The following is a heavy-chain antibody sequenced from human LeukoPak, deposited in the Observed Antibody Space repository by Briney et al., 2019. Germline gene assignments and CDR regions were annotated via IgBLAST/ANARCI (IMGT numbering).Heavy chain of an antibody. CDR3: ARGGGAPGTTGTRHAFDI. CDR1: GYTFTSYG. D-gene: IGHD1-1*01. CDR2: IIPIFGTA. Sequence: ASVKVSCKASGYTFTSYGISWVRQAPGQGLEWMGGIIPIFGTANYAQKFQGRVTITADESTSTAYMELSSLRSEDTAVYYCARGGGAPGTTGTRHAFDIWGQGAMVTVSS. J-gene: IGHJ3*02. V-gene: IGHV1-69*13.